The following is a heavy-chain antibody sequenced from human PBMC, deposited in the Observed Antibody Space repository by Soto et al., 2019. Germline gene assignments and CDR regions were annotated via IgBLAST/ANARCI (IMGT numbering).Heavy chain of an antibody. D-gene: IGHD2-15*01. CDR2: ISGSGGST. CDR1: GFTFSSYA. CDR3: AKRSGGYYYGMDV. V-gene: IGHV3-23*01. J-gene: IGHJ6*04. Sequence: EVQLLESGGGLVQPGGSLRLSCAASGFTFSSYAMSWVRQAPGKGLEWVSAISGSGGSTYYADSVKGRFTISRDNSKNPLYLQMNSLRAEDTAVYYCAKRSGGYYYGMDVWGKGTTVTVSS.